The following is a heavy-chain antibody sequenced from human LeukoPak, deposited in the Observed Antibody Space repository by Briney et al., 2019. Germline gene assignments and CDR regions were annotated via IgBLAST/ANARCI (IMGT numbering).Heavy chain of an antibody. CDR1: GYTFTDYY. CDR2: IHPNNGDT. V-gene: IGHV1-2*06. J-gene: IGHJ4*02. D-gene: IGHD1-26*01. CDR3: ARDYSGSYTH. Sequence: GASVKVSCKASGYTFTDYYIHWVRQGPGQGLEWMGLIHPNNGDTYFAQKFRGRVTMTRDTSISTTYMELNRLTSDDTAVYYCARDYSGSYTHWAQGTLVTISS.